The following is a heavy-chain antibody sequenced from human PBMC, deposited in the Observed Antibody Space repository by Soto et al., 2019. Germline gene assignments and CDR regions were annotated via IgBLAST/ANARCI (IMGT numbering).Heavy chain of an antibody. J-gene: IGHJ4*02. V-gene: IGHV4-34*01. CDR1: GGSFSGYY. D-gene: IGHD2-15*01. CDR2: INHSGST. Sequence: QVQLQQWGAGLLKPSETLSLTCAVYGGSFSGYYWSWIRQPPGKGLEWVGEINHSGSTNYNPSLKSRVTITGDMSKNQFSLKMSSVTDADTPMYYCARRKGYGSGGSCYAPDFWGQGTMVTVSS. CDR3: ARRKGYGSGGSCYAPDF.